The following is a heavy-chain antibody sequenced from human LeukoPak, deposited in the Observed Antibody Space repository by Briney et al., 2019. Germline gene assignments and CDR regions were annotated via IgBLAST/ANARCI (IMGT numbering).Heavy chain of an antibody. D-gene: IGHD2-15*01. V-gene: IGHV4-30-4*01. CDR2: IYYSGST. Sequence: PSETLSLTCTVSGGSISSGDYYWSWIRQPPGKGLEWIGYIYYSGSTYYNPSLKSRVTISVDTSKNQFSLKLSSVTAADTAVYYCARDAVVAQAFAPWGQGTLVTVSS. CDR1: GGSISSGDYY. J-gene: IGHJ5*02. CDR3: ARDAVVAQAFAP.